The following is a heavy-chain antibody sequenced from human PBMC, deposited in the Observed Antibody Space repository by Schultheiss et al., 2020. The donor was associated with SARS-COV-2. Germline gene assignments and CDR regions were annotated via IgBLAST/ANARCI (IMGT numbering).Heavy chain of an antibody. V-gene: IGHV4-39*07. CDR1: GGSISSGGYY. J-gene: IGHJ6*02. CDR3: ARVIKVSTHYYYYGMDV. CDR2: IYHSGST. Sequence: SETLSLTCTVSGGSISSGGYYWSWIRQPPGKGLEWIGSIYHSGSTYYNPSLKSRVTISVDTSKNQFSLKLSSVTAADTAVYYCARVIKVSTHYYYYGMDVWGQGTTVTVSS.